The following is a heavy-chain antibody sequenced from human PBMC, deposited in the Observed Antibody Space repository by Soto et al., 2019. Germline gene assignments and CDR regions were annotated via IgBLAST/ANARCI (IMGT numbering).Heavy chain of an antibody. Sequence: KPSETLSLTCAVSGDSIGSGAWWSWVRQSPGKGLQWIGEIYHSGNTRNNPSLKSRVTMSVDKSNNQFSLNLMSVTAADTATYYCARDSRTGCSSTDCYMSWGRGILVTVSS. CDR3: ARDSRTGCSSTDCYMS. D-gene: IGHD2-2*01. V-gene: IGHV4-4*02. J-gene: IGHJ5*02. CDR1: GDSIGSGAW. CDR2: IYHSGNT.